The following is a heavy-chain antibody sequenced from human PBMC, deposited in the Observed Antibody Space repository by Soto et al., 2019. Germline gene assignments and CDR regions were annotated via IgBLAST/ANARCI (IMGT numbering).Heavy chain of an antibody. CDR2: MNPNSGNT. CDR1: GYTFTSYD. CDR3: ARGRDKRREVRRCPDY. J-gene: IGHJ4*02. Sequence: QVQLVQSGAEVKKPGASVKVSCKASGYTFTSYDINWVRQATGQGLEWMGWMNPNSGNTGYAQKFQGRVTMTRNTSISTAYMELRSLRSEDTAVYYCARGRDKRREVRRCPDYWGQGTLVTVSS. V-gene: IGHV1-8*01. D-gene: IGHD1-26*01.